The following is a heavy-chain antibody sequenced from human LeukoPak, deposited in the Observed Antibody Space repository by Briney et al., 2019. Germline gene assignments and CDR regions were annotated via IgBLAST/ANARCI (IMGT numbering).Heavy chain of an antibody. D-gene: IGHD2-21*02. CDR2: MYTGGGR. CDR3: TRGQSYCGADCYSD. J-gene: IGHJ4*02. V-gene: IGHV3-66*01. CDR1: GFSVSNYY. Sequence: GGSLRLFCAASGFSVSNYYMSWVRQPPGKGLEWVSVMYTGGGRYYGDSVKGRFTISRDNSKNTVFLQMNSLRAEDTALYYCTRGQSYCGADCYSDWGQGTLVTVSS.